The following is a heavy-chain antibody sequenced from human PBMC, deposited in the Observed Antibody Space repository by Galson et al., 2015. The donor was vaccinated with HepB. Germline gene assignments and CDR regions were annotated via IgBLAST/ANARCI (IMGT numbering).Heavy chain of an antibody. CDR1: GFTFSSYA. V-gene: IGHV3-23*01. Sequence: SLRLSCAASGFTFSSYAMSWVRQAPGKGLEWVSAISGSGGSTYYADSVKGRFTISRDNSKNTLYLQVNSLRAEDTAVYYCAKETGGYSSGWYPPVDFDYWGQGTLVTVSS. J-gene: IGHJ4*02. CDR3: AKETGGYSSGWYPPVDFDY. D-gene: IGHD6-19*01. CDR2: ISGSGGST.